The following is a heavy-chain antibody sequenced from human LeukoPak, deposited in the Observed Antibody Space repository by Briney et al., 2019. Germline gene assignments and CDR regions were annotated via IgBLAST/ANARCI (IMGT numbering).Heavy chain of an antibody. J-gene: IGHJ4*02. V-gene: IGHV3-7*01. CDR3: GRDPYYDALDF. D-gene: IGHD3-16*01. CDR1: GFTFSGYW. Sequence: GGSLRLSCAASGFTFSGYWMTWLRQAPGKGLEWVANIKQDGSEKYHVDSVKGRFTISRDNAKNSLYLQMNSLRAEDTAVYYCGRDPYYDALDFWGQGTLVTVSS. CDR2: IKQDGSEK.